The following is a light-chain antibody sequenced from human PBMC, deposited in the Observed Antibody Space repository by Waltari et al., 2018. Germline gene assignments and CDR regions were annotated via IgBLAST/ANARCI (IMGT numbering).Light chain of an antibody. CDR2: AAS. CDR1: QSISTW. J-gene: IGKJ5*01. V-gene: IGKV1D-12*01. Sequence: IHMPHSPSSVSAPVGDTVTFTCRAIQSISTWLAWLQQKPGKAPKLLIYAASSLQSEVPSRFSGSGSGTDFTLTISSLQPEDFATYFCQQADSFPITFGQGTRVEI. CDR3: QQADSFPIT.